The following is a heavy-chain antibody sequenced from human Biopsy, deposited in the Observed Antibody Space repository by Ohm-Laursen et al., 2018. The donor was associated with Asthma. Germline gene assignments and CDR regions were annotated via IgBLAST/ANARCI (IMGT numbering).Heavy chain of an antibody. J-gene: IGHJ4*02. CDR1: GFTFDDYA. D-gene: IGHD6-13*01. V-gene: IGHV3-9*01. CDR3: VKDIRLQLWGFDS. CDR2: VSWNSGSI. Sequence: SLRLSCAASGFTFDDYAMHWVRQAPGKGLEWVSGVSWNSGSIDYADSVKSRFTISRDNAKNSLYLQMNSLRGADTALYYRVKDIRLQLWGFDSWGQGTLVTVSS.